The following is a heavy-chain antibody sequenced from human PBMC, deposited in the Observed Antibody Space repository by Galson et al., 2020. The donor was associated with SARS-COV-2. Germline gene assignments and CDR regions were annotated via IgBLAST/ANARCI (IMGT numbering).Heavy chain of an antibody. CDR2: IFHSGYT. V-gene: IGHV4-4*02. CDR3: SRIIVTAYYFSYMDV. D-gene: IGHD2-21*02. CDR1: GGSISSSDW. J-gene: IGHJ6*03. Sequence: SETLSLTCAVSGGSISSSDWWGWVRQPPGTGLEWIGEIFHSGYTNYNPSPKSRVTMSLDTSKNQFSLKLSSVTAADTALYYCSRIIVTAYYFSYMDVWGKGTTVTVSS.